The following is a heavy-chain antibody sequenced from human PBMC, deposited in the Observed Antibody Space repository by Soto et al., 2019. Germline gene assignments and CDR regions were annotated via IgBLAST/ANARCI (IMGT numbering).Heavy chain of an antibody. J-gene: IGHJ4*02. V-gene: IGHV4-59*01. D-gene: IGHD4-17*01. CDR2: IYHSGST. Sequence: SETLSLTCTVSGGSISSYYWSWIRQPPGKGLEWIGYIYHSGSTNYNPSLKSRVTISVDTSKNQFSLKLSSVTAADTAVYYCARDNGDYEIDYWGQGTLVTVSS. CDR3: ARDNGDYEIDY. CDR1: GGSISSYY.